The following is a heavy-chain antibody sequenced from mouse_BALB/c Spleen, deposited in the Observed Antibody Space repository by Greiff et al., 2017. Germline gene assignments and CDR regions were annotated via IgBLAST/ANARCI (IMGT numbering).Heavy chain of an antibody. V-gene: IGHV5-17*02. CDR2: ISSGSSTI. J-gene: IGHJ4*01. CDR3: ARSIYYGYPYAMDY. D-gene: IGHD2-2*01. Sequence: EVHLVESGGGLVQPGGSRKLSCAASGFTFSSFGMHWVRQAPEKGLEWVAYISSGSSTIYYADTVKGRFTISRDNPKNTLFLQMTSLRSEDTAMYYCARSIYYGYPYAMDYWGQGTSVTVSS. CDR1: GFTFSSFG.